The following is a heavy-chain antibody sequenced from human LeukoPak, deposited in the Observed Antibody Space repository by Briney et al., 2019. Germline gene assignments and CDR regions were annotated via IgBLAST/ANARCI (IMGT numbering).Heavy chain of an antibody. CDR1: GFTFSSYW. CDR2: IKQDGTGK. D-gene: IGHD3-10*01. V-gene: IGHV3-7*01. J-gene: IGHJ4*02. CDR3: TRESGNFDY. Sequence: GGSLRLSCAASGFTFSSYWMSWVRQAPGKGLEWVANIKQDGTGKYYVDSVKGRFTISRDNAKNSLYLQMNSLRAEDTAVYYCTRESGNFDYWGQGTLVTVSS.